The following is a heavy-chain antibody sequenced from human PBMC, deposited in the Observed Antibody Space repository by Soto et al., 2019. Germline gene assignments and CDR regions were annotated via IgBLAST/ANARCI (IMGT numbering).Heavy chain of an antibody. CDR1: GFTFRSYA. D-gene: IGHD6-19*01. Sequence: EVQLVESGGGLVQPGGSLRLSCTASGFTFRSYAMSWVRQAPGKGLEWVSSISGSGESPFYVDSVKGRFTISRDNSKLTLYMEMNSLRSDDTAIYYCAKDTAVSGTFVVAYDSWGHGSLVTVSS. CDR2: ISGSGESP. V-gene: IGHV3-23*04. J-gene: IGHJ4*03. CDR3: AKDTAVSGTFVVAYDS.